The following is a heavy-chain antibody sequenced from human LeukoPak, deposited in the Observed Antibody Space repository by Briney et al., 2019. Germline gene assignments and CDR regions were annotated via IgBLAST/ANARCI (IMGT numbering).Heavy chain of an antibody. D-gene: IGHD5-18*01. J-gene: IGHJ4*02. CDR3: AVHSYGRQLGFDY. CDR2: ISYDGSNK. CDR1: GFTFSSYG. Sequence: PRGSLRLSCAASGFTFSSYGMHWVRQAPGKGLEWVAVISYDGSNKYYADSVKGRFTISRDNSKNTLYLQMNSLRAEDTAVYYCAVHSYGRQLGFDYWGQGTLVTVSS. V-gene: IGHV3-30*03.